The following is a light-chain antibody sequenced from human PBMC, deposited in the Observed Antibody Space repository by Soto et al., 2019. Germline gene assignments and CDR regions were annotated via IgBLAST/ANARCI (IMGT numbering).Light chain of an antibody. CDR2: EAS. Sequence: DIQLTQSPSLLSASIGDRVTITCRASHDISTFLAWYQQKPGKAPKLLIYEASTLQSGVPSRFSGSGSGTEFTLTISGLLPEDFAAYHCQQYDSYAWTFGQGTKVDIK. CDR1: HDISTF. V-gene: IGKV1-9*01. J-gene: IGKJ1*01. CDR3: QQYDSYAWT.